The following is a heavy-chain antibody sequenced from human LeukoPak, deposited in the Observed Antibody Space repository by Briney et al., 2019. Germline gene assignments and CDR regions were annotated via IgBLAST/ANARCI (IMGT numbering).Heavy chain of an antibody. J-gene: IGHJ4*02. CDR2: IYYSGST. Sequence: PSETLSLTCTVSGASFSRSTYYWGWIRQPPGKGLEWIGSIYYSGSTYYNPSLKSRVTISVDTSKNQFSLKLSSVTAADTAVYYCASKGGALVECWGQGTLVTVSS. CDR1: GASFSRSTYY. D-gene: IGHD1-26*01. V-gene: IGHV4-39*07. CDR3: ASKGGALVEC.